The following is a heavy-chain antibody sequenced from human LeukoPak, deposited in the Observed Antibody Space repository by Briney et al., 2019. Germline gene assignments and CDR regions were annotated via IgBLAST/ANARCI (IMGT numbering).Heavy chain of an antibody. CDR1: GFTFRTYA. J-gene: IGHJ4*02. Sequence: GGSLRLSCAASGFTFRTYAMSWVRQAPGKGLEWVSGISGGGGSTHYADSVKGRLTISRDNSKNTLYLQISSLRAEDTAVYYCAKDSYGSRSYPYYFDYWGQGTLVTVSS. CDR2: ISGGGGST. D-gene: IGHD3-10*01. V-gene: IGHV3-23*01. CDR3: AKDSYGSRSYPYYFDY.